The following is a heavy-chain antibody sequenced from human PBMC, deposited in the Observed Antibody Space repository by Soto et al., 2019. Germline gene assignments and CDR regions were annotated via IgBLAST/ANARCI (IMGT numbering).Heavy chain of an antibody. D-gene: IGHD2-2*01. Sequence: SETLSLTCTVSGGSISSYYWSWIRQPPGKGLEWIGYIYYSGSTNYNPSLKSRVTISVDTSKNQFSLKLSSVTAADTAVYYCARLKYQLLASPSLAFDYWGQGTLVTVSS. CDR2: IYYSGST. CDR1: GGSISSYY. CDR3: ARLKYQLLASPSLAFDY. V-gene: IGHV4-59*08. J-gene: IGHJ4*02.